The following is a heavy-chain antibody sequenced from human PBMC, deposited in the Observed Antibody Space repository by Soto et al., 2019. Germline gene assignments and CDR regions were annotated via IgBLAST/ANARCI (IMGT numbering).Heavy chain of an antibody. D-gene: IGHD2-2*01. CDR3: ARSQGSSTSLEIYYYYYYGMDV. CDR1: GGTFGSYA. CDR2: IIPIPGTA. J-gene: IGHJ6*02. V-gene: IGHV1-69*01. Sequence: QVQLVQSGAEVKKPGSSVKVSCKASGGTFGSYAISWVRQAPGQGLEWMGGIIPIPGTANYAQKFQGRVTTAADESTSTAYMELSSLRSEETAVYYCARSQGSSTSLEIYYYYYYGMDVWGQGTTVTVSS.